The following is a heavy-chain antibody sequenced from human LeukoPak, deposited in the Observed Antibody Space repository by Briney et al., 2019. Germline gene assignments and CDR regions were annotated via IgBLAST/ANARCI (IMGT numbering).Heavy chain of an antibody. V-gene: IGHV1-8*03. CDR1: GYTFTSHD. J-gene: IGHJ6*03. Sequence: ASVKVSCKASGYTFTSHDINWVRQATGQGLEWMGWMNPNSGNTGYAQKFQGRVTITRNTSISTAYMELSSLRSEDTAVYYCARGSRYAATIIYYYYYMDVWGKGTTVTVSS. CDR2: MNPNSGNT. D-gene: IGHD5-12*01. CDR3: ARGSRYAATIIYYYYYMDV.